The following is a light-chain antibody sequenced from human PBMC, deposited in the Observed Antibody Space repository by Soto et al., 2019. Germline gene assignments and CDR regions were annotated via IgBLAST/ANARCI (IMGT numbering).Light chain of an antibody. CDR2: EVS. Sequence: QSVLTQPASVSGSPGQPITISCTGTSSDVGGYNYVSWYQQHPGKAPKLMIYEVSNRPSGVSNRFSGSKSGNTASLTISGLQAEDEADYYCTSYTSSSTDADVVFGGGTKLTVL. J-gene: IGLJ2*01. CDR3: TSYTSSSTDADVV. CDR1: SSDVGGYNY. V-gene: IGLV2-14*01.